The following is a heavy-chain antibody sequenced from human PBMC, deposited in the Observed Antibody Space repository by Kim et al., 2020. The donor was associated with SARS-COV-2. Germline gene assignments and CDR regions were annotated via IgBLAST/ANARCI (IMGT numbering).Heavy chain of an antibody. CDR3: ARDHLDCTNGVCRFEY. J-gene: IGHJ4*02. D-gene: IGHD2-8*01. Sequence: SVKVRLTISIDNAKNTPYLQINSLRAEDSAVYYCARDHLDCTNGVCRFEYWGQGTLVTVSS. V-gene: IGHV3-74*01.